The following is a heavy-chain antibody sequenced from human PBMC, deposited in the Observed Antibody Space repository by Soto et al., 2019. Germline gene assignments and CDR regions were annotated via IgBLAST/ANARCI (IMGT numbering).Heavy chain of an antibody. V-gene: IGHV1-18*01. Sequence: QVQLVQSGAEVKKPGASVKVSCKASGYTFTNYGINWVRQAPGQGLEWLGWVSAYNGERRYAQRVQARVIMTHDPSTTTAYMELRSLRSDDTAVYYCSRGTSIPASGDYWGQGTLVTVSS. CDR2: VSAYNGER. CDR3: SRGTSIPASGDY. J-gene: IGHJ4*01. CDR1: GYTFTNYG. D-gene: IGHD6-6*01.